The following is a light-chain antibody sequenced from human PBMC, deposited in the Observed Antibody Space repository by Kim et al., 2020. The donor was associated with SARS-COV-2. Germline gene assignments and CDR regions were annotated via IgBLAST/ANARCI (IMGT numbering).Light chain of an antibody. Sequence: ASEGDRVTITSRASRSISTYVNWYQQNVGKAPKRRNYAGTKLQSGVPSRCSGSGTGTEFTITISSLQAEDIATYYWQQSYSIPLTFGRGTKVDIK. V-gene: IGKV1-39*01. J-gene: IGKJ4*01. CDR2: AGT. CDR3: QQSYSIPLT. CDR1: RSISTY.